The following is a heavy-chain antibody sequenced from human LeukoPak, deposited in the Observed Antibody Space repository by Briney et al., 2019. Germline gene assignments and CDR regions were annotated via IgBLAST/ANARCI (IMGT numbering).Heavy chain of an antibody. CDR1: GFPLSHLH. Sequence: GGSLRLSCGPSGFPLSHLHMLGVREARGGAGEGLSSISTMKHYIYYAVAVRGRFTISRDNAQNSLYLHINSLRGEDTAVYCCARSGGPGTYHQLRYKWFDPWGQGTLVTVSS. CDR3: ARSGGPGTYHQLRYKWFDP. J-gene: IGHJ5*02. V-gene: IGHV3-21*01. CDR2: ISTMKHYI. D-gene: IGHD3-10*01.